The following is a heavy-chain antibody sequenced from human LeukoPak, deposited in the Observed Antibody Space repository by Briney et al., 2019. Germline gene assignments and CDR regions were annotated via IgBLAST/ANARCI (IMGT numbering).Heavy chain of an antibody. CDR3: ARHGWDYPSGTYYTFEP. CDR2: MFFTGRT. D-gene: IGHD3-10*01. CDR1: GCSISSYY. V-gene: IGHV4-59*08. Sequence: PSGTLSLTCAPSGCSISSYYWTWIRQPPGKGLEWIGYMFFTGRTNYYPSLKSRVTISVDTSKNRSSLRLSSVPATDTAMYYCARHGWDYPSGTYYTFEPWGQGTLVTVSS. J-gene: IGHJ5*02.